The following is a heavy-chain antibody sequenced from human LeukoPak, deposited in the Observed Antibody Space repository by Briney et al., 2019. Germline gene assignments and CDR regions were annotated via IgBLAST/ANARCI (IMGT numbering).Heavy chain of an antibody. CDR2: IYTSGST. V-gene: IGHV4-61*02. CDR3: ARDEGITGTTNYMDV. CDR1: GGSISSGSYY. J-gene: IGHJ6*03. D-gene: IGHD1-7*01. Sequence: SQTLSLTCTVSGGSISSGSYYWSWIRQPAGKGLEWIGRIYTSGSTNYNPSLKSRVTISVDTSKNQFSLKLSSVTAADTAVYYCARDEGITGTTNYMDVWGKGTTVTVSS.